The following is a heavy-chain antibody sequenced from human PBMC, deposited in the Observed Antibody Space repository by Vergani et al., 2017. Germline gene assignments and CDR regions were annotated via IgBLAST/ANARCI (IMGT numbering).Heavy chain of an antibody. CDR2: IYYSGST. CDR1: GGSVSSGSYY. CDR3: ARVRIFGVVIIRTLFDY. Sequence: QLQLQESGPGLVKPSETLSLTCTVSGGSVSSGSYYWSWIRQPAGKGLEWIGYIYYSGSTNYNPSLKSRVTISVDTSKNQFSLKLSSVTAADTAVYYCARVRIFGVVIIRTLFDYWGQGTLVTVSS. J-gene: IGHJ4*02. V-gene: IGHV4-61*10. D-gene: IGHD3-3*01.